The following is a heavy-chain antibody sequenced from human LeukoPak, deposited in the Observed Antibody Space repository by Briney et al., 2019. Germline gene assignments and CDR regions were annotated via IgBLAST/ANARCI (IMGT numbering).Heavy chain of an antibody. V-gene: IGHV1-58*02. D-gene: IGHD3-3*01. J-gene: IGHJ4*02. CDR1: GFTFTSSA. CDR3: AAAVDFWSGYWLDY. Sequence: SVKVSCKASGFTFTSSAMQWVRQARGQRLEWIGWIVVGSGNTNYAQKFQERVTITRDMSTSTAHMELSSLRSEDTAVYYCAAAVDFWSGYWLDYWGQGTLVTVSS. CDR2: IVVGSGNT.